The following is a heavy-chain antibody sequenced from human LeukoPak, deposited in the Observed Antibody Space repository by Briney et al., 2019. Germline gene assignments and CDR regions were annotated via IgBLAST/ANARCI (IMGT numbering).Heavy chain of an antibody. V-gene: IGHV3-23*01. Sequence: GGSLRLSCAASGFTFSSYAMSWVRQAPGKGLEWVSTISGSGGTTYYAEFVKGRFTISRDNSKNTLYLQMNSLRAEDTAVYYCAKPAVSGWYGFDYWGQGTLVTVSS. D-gene: IGHD6-19*01. CDR2: ISGSGGTT. J-gene: IGHJ4*02. CDR3: AKPAVSGWYGFDY. CDR1: GFTFSSYA.